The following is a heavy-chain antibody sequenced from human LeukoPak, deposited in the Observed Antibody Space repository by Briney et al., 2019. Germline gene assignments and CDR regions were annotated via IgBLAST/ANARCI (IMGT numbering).Heavy chain of an antibody. CDR2: IYTSGST. CDR3: ARGTYYYDSNGYSEGEGFDY. CDR1: GGSISSYY. Sequence: SETLSLTCTVSGGSISSYYWSWIRQPAGKGLEWIGRIYTSGSTNYNPSLKSRVTMSVDTSKNQFSLKLSSVTAADTAVYYCARGTYYYDSNGYSEGEGFDYWGQGTLVTVSS. D-gene: IGHD3-22*01. V-gene: IGHV4-4*07. J-gene: IGHJ4*02.